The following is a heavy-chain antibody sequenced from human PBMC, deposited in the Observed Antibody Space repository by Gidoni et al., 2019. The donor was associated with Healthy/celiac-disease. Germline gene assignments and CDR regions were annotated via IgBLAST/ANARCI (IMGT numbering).Heavy chain of an antibody. Sequence: QVQLQESGPGLVKPSQTLSLTCTVSGGSISSGSYYWSWIRQPAGKGLEWIGRIYTSGSTNYNPSLKSRVTISVDTSKNQFSLKLSSVTAADTAVYYCARGRWEGGMDVWGQGTTVTVSS. V-gene: IGHV4-61*02. CDR2: IYTSGST. D-gene: IGHD1-26*01. CDR3: ARGRWEGGMDV. J-gene: IGHJ6*02. CDR1: GGSISSGSYY.